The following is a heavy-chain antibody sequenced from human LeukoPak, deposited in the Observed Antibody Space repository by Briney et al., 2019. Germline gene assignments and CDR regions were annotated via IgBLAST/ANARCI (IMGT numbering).Heavy chain of an antibody. J-gene: IGHJ4*02. D-gene: IGHD1-26*01. CDR3: ARDKIVGATHFDS. CDR2: ISGSGGST. CDR1: GFTFTSFG. Sequence: GGTLRLSCAASGFTFTSFGMSWVRQAPGKGLEWVSTISGSGGSTYYADSVKGRFTISRDNSKNSLHLEMNSLRAEDTAVYYCARDKIVGATHFDSWGQGTLVTVSS. V-gene: IGHV3-23*01.